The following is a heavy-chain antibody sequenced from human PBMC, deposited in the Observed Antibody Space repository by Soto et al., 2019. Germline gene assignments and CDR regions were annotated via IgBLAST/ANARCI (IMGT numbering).Heavy chain of an antibody. CDR1: GGSFSGYY. Sequence: PSETLSLTCAVYGGSFSGYYWSWILQPPGKGLEWIGEINHSGSTNYNPSLKSRVTISVDTSKNQFSLKLSSVTAADTAVYYCARGRNLNIVVVVAAAFDIWGQGTMVTVSS. V-gene: IGHV4-34*01. CDR2: INHSGST. J-gene: IGHJ3*02. CDR3: ARGRNLNIVVVVAAAFDI. D-gene: IGHD2-15*01.